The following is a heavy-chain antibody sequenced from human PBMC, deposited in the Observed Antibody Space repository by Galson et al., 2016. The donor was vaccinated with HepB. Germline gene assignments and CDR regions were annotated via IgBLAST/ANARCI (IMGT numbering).Heavy chain of an antibody. CDR1: GFTFSSYD. CDR2: ISGSGDST. D-gene: IGHD2-8*01. J-gene: IGHJ4*02. CDR3: AKAFHCTNGVCRDY. V-gene: IGHV3-23*01. Sequence: SLRLSCADSGFTFSSYDMSWVRQPPGKGLEWVSAISGSGDSTYYADSVKGRFTISRDNSKNTLYLKMNSRRAEDTAVYYCAKAFHCTNGVCRDYWGQGTLVTVSS.